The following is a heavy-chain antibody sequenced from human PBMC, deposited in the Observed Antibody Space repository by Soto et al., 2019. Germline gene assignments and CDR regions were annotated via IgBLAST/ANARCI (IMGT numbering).Heavy chain of an antibody. V-gene: IGHV1-2*04. CDR2: INPNSGGT. CDR3: ARGKAAGDSRVDY. Sequence: VASVKVSCKASGYTFTGYYMHWVRQAPGQGLEWMGWINPNSGGTNYAQKFQGWVTMTRDTSISTAYMELSRLRSDDTAVYYCARGKAAGDSRVDYWGQGTLVTVSS. CDR1: GYTFTGYY. J-gene: IGHJ4*02. D-gene: IGHD6-13*01.